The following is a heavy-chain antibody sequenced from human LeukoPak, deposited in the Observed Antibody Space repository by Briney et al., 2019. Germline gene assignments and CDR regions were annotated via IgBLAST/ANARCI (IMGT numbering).Heavy chain of an antibody. CDR3: ARGRPHDSSGYYLI. D-gene: IGHD3-22*01. CDR1: GFTFSSYA. V-gene: IGHV3-23*01. CDR2: ISGSGGST. J-gene: IGHJ4*02. Sequence: QSGGSLRLSCAASGFTFSSYAMSWVRQAPGKGLEWVSAISGSGGSTYYADSVKGRFTISRDNSKNTLYLQMNSLRAEDTAVYYCARGRPHDSSGYYLIWGQGTLVTVSS.